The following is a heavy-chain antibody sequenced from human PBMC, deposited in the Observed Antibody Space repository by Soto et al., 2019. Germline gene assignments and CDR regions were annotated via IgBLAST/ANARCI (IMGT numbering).Heavy chain of an antibody. D-gene: IGHD6-6*01. J-gene: IGHJ6*03. CDR2: IIPILGIA. Sequence: SGKVSCKASGGTFSSYTISWVRQAPGQGLEWMGRIIPILGIANYAQKFQGRVTITADKSTSTAYMELSSLRSEDTAVYYCARGINGSSPYYYYYYYMDVWGKGTTVTVSS. CDR1: GGTFSSYT. CDR3: ARGINGSSPYYYYYYYMDV. V-gene: IGHV1-69*02.